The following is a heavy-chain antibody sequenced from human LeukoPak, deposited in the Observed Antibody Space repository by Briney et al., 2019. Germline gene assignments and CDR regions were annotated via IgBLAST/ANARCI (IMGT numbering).Heavy chain of an antibody. D-gene: IGHD2-2*02. CDR2: ISGSGGST. Sequence: GGSLRLSCAASGFTFSSYAMSWVRQAPGRGLEWVSVISGSGGSTDYADSVKGRFTISRDNSKNTLYLQMNSLRAEDTAVYYCARELGDCRSISCYNEDAFDIWGQGTMVTVSS. V-gene: IGHV3-23*01. CDR1: GFTFSSYA. CDR3: ARELGDCRSISCYNEDAFDI. J-gene: IGHJ3*02.